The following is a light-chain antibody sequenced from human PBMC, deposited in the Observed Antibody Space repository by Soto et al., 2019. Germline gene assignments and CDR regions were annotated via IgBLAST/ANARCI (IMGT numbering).Light chain of an antibody. V-gene: IGKV1-39*01. Sequence: DIQMTQSPSSLSASVGDRVTITCRASQSISTSLNWYQQKAGKAPKLLIYAASSLQSGVPSRFSCSGSGTDFTLTISSLQPEDFATYYCQQSYSAPPWTFGQGTKVEIK. J-gene: IGKJ1*01. CDR3: QQSYSAPPWT. CDR1: QSISTS. CDR2: AAS.